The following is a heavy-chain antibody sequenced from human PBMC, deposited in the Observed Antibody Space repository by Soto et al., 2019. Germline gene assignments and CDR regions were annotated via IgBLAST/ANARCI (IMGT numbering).Heavy chain of an antibody. CDR1: GGSISSGGYY. Sequence: SETLSLTCTVSGGSISSGGYYWSWIRQHPGKGLEWIGYIYYSGSTYYNPSLKSRVTISVDTSKNQFSLKLSSVTAADTAVYYCARDARYYYDSSGYYSGFDYWGQGTXVTVSS. J-gene: IGHJ4*02. CDR3: ARDARYYYDSSGYYSGFDY. CDR2: IYYSGST. V-gene: IGHV4-31*03. D-gene: IGHD3-22*01.